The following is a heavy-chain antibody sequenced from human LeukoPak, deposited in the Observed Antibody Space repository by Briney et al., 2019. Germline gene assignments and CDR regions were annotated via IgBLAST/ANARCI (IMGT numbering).Heavy chain of an antibody. D-gene: IGHD5-18*01. CDR2: ISAFNGET. CDR3: ARTLGGYSYGPPYYGMDV. V-gene: IGHV1-18*01. J-gene: IGHJ6*02. CDR1: GYTFTSHG. Sequence: ASVKVSCKTYGYTFTSHGISWVRQAPGQGLEWMGWISAFNGETHYAQNLQGRVTMTTDTSTSTAYMELRSLRSEDTAVYYCARTLGGYSYGPPYYGMDVWGQGTTVTVSS.